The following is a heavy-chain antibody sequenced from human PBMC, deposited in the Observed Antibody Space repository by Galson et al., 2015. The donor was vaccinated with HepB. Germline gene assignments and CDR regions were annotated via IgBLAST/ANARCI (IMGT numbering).Heavy chain of an antibody. CDR3: ARDDYGDYGGGYFDY. Sequence: SLRLSCAASGFTFSSYGMHWVRQAPGKGLEWVAVIWYDGSNKYYADSVKGRFTISRDNSKNTLYLQMNSLRAEDTAVYYCARDDYGDYGGGYFDYWGQGTLVTVSS. CDR1: GFTFSSYG. CDR2: IWYDGSNK. V-gene: IGHV3-33*08. J-gene: IGHJ4*02. D-gene: IGHD4-17*01.